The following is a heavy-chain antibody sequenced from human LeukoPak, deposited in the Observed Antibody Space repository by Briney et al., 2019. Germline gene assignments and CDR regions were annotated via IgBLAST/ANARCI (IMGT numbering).Heavy chain of an antibody. CDR2: INPSGGTT. Sequence: ASVKVSCKASGYTFTSYYMHWVRQAPGQGLEWMGIINPSGGTTSYAQNFQGRVTMTRDTSTSTVYMELSSLRSEDTAVYYCAREIGPRQLHLWGSAFDYWGQGTLVTVSS. V-gene: IGHV1-46*01. CDR3: AREIGPRQLHLWGSAFDY. J-gene: IGHJ4*02. CDR1: GYTFTSYY. D-gene: IGHD5-18*01.